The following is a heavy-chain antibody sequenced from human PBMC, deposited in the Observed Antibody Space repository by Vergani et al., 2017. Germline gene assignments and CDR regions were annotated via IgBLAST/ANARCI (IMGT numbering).Heavy chain of an antibody. CDR3: TTDLITMIAYYMDV. V-gene: IGHV3-15*01. CDR1: GFTFSSYS. Sequence: EVQLVESGGGLVKPGGSLRLSCAASGFTFSSYSMNWVRQAPGKGLEWVGRIKSKTDSGTTDYAAPVKGRFTISRDDSKNTLYLQMNSLKTEDTAVYYCTTDLITMIAYYMDVWGKGTTVTVSS. CDR2: IKSKTDSGTT. J-gene: IGHJ6*03. D-gene: IGHD3-22*01.